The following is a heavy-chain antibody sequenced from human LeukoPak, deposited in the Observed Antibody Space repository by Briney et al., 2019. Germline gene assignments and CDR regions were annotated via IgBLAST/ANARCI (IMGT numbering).Heavy chain of an antibody. V-gene: IGHV4-59*01. CDR3: ARGELLWFGESGGWSDP. CDR2: IYYSGST. Sequence: SETLSLTCTVSGGSISSYYWSWIRQPPGKGLEWIGYIYYSGSTNYNPSLKSRVTISVDTSKDQFSLKLSSVTAADTAVYYCARGELLWFGESGGWSDPWGQGTLVTVSS. CDR1: GGSISSYY. D-gene: IGHD3-10*01. J-gene: IGHJ5*02.